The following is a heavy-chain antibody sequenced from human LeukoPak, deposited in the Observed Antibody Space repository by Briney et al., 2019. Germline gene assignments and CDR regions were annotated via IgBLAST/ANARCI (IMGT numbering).Heavy chain of an antibody. J-gene: IGHJ4*02. D-gene: IGHD2-8*01. Sequence: PSETLSLTCTVSGYSISSGYYWGWIRQPPGKGLEWIGSIYHSGSTFDNPSLKSRVTISVDTSKNQFSLKLSSVTAADTAVYYCARSPGYCTNGVCYWNQPFDYWGQGTLVTVSS. CDR3: ARSPGYCTNGVCYWNQPFDY. CDR2: IYHSGST. CDR1: GYSISSGYY. V-gene: IGHV4-38-2*02.